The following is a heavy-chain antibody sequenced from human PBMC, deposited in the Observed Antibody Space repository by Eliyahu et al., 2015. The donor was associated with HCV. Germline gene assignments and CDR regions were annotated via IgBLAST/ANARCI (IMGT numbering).Heavy chain of an antibody. J-gene: IGHJ6*03. CDR3: AKDPRGYLVVILDYYYMDV. V-gene: IGHV3-23*04. D-gene: IGHD3-22*01. Sequence: EVQLVESGGGLVQPGGSLRLSCAASGFTFSSYAMSWVRQAPGKGLEWVSAISGSGGSTYYADSVKGRFTISRDNSKNTLYLQMNSLRAEDTAVYYCAKDPRGYLVVILDYYYMDVWGKGTTVTVSS. CDR2: ISGSGGST. CDR1: GFTFSSYA.